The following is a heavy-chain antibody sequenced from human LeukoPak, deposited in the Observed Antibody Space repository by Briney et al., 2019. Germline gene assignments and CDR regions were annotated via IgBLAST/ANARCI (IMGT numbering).Heavy chain of an antibody. CDR3: ARDTSQNGSHYMDV. J-gene: IGHJ6*03. CDR2: IYYSGST. Sequence: SETLSLTCTVSGGSFSSSSYYWGWLRQPPGRGLEWIGSIYYSGSTYYNPSLKSRVTISVDTSKNQFSLKLSSVTAADTAVYYCARDTSQNGSHYMDVWGKGTTVTISS. D-gene: IGHD1-1*01. CDR1: GGSFSSSSYY. V-gene: IGHV4-39*07.